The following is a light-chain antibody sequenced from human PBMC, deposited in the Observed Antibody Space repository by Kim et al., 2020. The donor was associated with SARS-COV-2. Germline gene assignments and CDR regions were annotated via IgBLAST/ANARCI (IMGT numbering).Light chain of an antibody. CDR2: GAS. CDR1: QIVSSK. CDR3: QQYNNRPPT. Sequence: VSPGARATLSCRASQIVSSKSARYQQKPGPAPRLLIFGASTRAPGIPARFSGSGCGTEFPINNSSLQSEDFAVYLYQQYNNRPPTFGQGTKVDIK. J-gene: IGKJ1*01. V-gene: IGKV3-15*01.